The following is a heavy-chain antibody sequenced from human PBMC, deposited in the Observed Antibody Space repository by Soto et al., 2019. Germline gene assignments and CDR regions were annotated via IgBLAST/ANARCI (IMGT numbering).Heavy chain of an antibody. CDR2: IYPGDSDT. CDR1: GYSFTSYW. V-gene: IGHV5-51*01. J-gene: IGHJ6*02. D-gene: IGHD2-15*01. CDR3: ARHSPGLGYCSGDSCYSDLYYYGMDV. Sequence: GESLKISCKGSGYSFTSYWIGWVRQMPGKVLEWMGIIYPGDSDTRYSPSFQGQVTISADKSISTAYLQWSSLKASDTAMYYCARHSPGLGYCSGDSCYSDLYYYGMDVWGQGXTVTV.